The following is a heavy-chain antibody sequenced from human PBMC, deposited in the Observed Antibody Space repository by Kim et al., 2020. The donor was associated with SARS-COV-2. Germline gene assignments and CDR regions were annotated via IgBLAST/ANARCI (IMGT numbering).Heavy chain of an antibody. CDR3: AKACGSYCHYYYGMDV. V-gene: IGHV3-23*01. J-gene: IGHJ6*02. Sequence: EGSLRLSCAASGFTFSSYAMSWVRQAPGKGLEWVSAISGSGGSTYYADSVKGRFTISRDNSKNTLYLQMNSLRAEDTAVYYCAKACGSYCHYYYGMDVWGQGTTVTVSS. CDR1: GFTFSSYA. D-gene: IGHD1-26*01. CDR2: ISGSGGST.